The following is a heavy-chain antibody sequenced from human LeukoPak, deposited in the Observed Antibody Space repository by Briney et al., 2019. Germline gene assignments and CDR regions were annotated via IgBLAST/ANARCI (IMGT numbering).Heavy chain of an antibody. CDR3: ARKSGSGNFPLDD. CDR1: GFTFSSYG. V-gene: IGHV3-23*01. CDR2: ISAGGITT. Sequence: GGSLRLSCAASGFTFSSYGMSWVRQAPGKGLEWVSVISAGGITTYYADSVKGRFTISRDNSKNTVFLQMSSLRAEDTALYYCARKSGSGNFPLDDWGQGTLVTVSS. J-gene: IGHJ4*02. D-gene: IGHD3-10*01.